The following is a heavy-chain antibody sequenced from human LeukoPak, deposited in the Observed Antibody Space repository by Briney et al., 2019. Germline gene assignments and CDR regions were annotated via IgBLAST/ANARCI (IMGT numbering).Heavy chain of an antibody. J-gene: IGHJ4*02. CDR3: ARPAAAGLDY. Sequence: GGSLRLPCAASGFTFDDYAMHWVRQAPGKGLEWVSLISGDGGSTYYADSVRGRFTISRDNSKNSLYLQMNSLRTEDTALYYCARPAAAGLDYWGQGTLVTVSS. CDR2: ISGDGGST. CDR1: GFTFDDYA. D-gene: IGHD6-13*01. V-gene: IGHV3-43*02.